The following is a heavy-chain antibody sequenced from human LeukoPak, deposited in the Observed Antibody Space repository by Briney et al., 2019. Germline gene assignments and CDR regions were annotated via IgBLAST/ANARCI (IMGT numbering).Heavy chain of an antibody. V-gene: IGHV3-21*01. Sequence: GGSLRLSCAASEFSVGSNYMAWVRQAPGKGLEWVSSISSSSSYIYYADSVKGRFTISRDNAKNSLYLQMNSLRAEDTAVYYCARDVGYGDYVDYYYYMDVWGKGTTVTISS. CDR3: ARDVGYGDYVDYYYYMDV. D-gene: IGHD4-17*01. CDR2: ISSSSSYI. CDR1: EFSVGSNY. J-gene: IGHJ6*03.